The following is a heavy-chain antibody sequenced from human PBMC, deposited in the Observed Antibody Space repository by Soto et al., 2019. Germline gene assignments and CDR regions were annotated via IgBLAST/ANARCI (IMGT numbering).Heavy chain of an antibody. CDR2: ITWNGGRT. D-gene: IGHD6-13*01. CDR1: GFTFDDYT. J-gene: IGHJ4*02. Sequence: GGSLRLSCAASGFTFDDYTMHWVRQAPGQGLEWVSLITWNGGRTYYADSVKGRFTISRDNSKNSLFLQMNSLRTEDTALYYCSKDAGRGSTWFSYFDYWGQGTLVTVSS. V-gene: IGHV3-43*01. CDR3: SKDAGRGSTWFSYFDY.